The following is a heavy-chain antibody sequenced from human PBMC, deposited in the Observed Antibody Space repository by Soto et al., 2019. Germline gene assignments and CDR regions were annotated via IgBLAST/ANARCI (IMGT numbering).Heavy chain of an antibody. V-gene: IGHV1-69*06. J-gene: IGHJ4*02. Sequence: GASVKVSCKASGGTFSSYAISWVRQAPGQGLEWMGGIIPIFGTANYAQKFQGRVTITADKSTSTAYVELSSLRSEDTAVYYCARGYYDILTGPYYFDYWGQGTLVTVSS. D-gene: IGHD3-9*01. CDR1: GGTFSSYA. CDR2: IIPIFGTA. CDR3: ARGYYDILTGPYYFDY.